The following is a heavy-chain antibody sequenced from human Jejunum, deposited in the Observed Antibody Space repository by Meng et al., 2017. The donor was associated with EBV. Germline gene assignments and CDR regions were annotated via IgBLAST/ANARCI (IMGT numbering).Heavy chain of an antibody. D-gene: IGHD1-26*01. CDR3: ARDQNGSYFAY. CDR1: GGSVSSGGYY. Sequence: QVQLQESGQGLVKPSGAMSLACPVSGGSVSSGGYYWSWIRQPPGKGLEWIGYIYNSESTNYKSSLKSRVTISADTSKNQFSLRLSSVTAADTAVYYCARDQNGSYFAYWGQGTLVTVSS. V-gene: IGHV4-61*08. J-gene: IGHJ4*02. CDR2: IYNSEST.